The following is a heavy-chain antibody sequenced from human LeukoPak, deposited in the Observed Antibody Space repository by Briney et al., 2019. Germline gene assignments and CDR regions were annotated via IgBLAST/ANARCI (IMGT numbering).Heavy chain of an antibody. J-gene: IGHJ4*02. D-gene: IGHD6-13*01. CDR1: GYIFTSYG. V-gene: IGHV1-18*01. CDR3: ARVRGSSWQIDY. Sequence: ASVKVSCKASGYIFTSYGLSWVRQAPGQGLEWMGWISVRNGFTRYAQKFQGRVTMTTDTSTNTAYMDLRSLRSDDTAVYYCARVRGSSWQIDYWGQGTLVTVSS. CDR2: ISVRNGFT.